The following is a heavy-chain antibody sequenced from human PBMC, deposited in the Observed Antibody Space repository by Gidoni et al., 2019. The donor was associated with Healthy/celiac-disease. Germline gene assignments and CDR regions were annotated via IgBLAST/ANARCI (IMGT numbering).Heavy chain of an antibody. J-gene: IGHJ4*02. CDR1: GGSISSSDW. V-gene: IGHV4-4*02. D-gene: IGHD3-10*01. CDR3: ARLGYGSGIWVLDY. Sequence: QVQLQESGPGLVKPSGTLSLICAISGGSISSSDWWSWGRQPPGKGLEWIGEIDHNEKTNNNPSLKSRVTISVDKSKKQLSLKLRSVTAADTAVYYCARLGYGSGIWVLDYWGQGALVTVSS. CDR2: IDHNEKT.